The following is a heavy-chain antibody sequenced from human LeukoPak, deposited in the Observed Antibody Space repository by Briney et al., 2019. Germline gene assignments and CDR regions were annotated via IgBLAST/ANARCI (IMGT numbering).Heavy chain of an antibody. CDR2: ISSSSSSI. Sequence: NPGGSLRLSCAASGFTFNNYNMNWVRQAPGKGLEWVSSISSSSSSIYFADSLKGRFTISRDNAKNSLFLQMSSLRAEDTAVYYCARERLGDYSSFDVWGQGTMVTVSS. D-gene: IGHD4-17*01. CDR3: ARERLGDYSSFDV. V-gene: IGHV3-21*01. CDR1: GFTFNNYN. J-gene: IGHJ3*01.